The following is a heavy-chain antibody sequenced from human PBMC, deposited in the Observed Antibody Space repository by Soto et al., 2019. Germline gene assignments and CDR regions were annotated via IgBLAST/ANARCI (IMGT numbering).Heavy chain of an antibody. CDR2: IGTSGKTI. Sequence: GGSLRLSCAVSGFTFSSYEMNWVRQAPGKGLEWVSYIGTSGKTIYYADSVRGRFTISRDNARNSLYLQMNSLRAEDTAVYFCARDPAIYSGKFDYGLDVWGRGTTVTVSS. CDR3: ARDPAIYSGKFDYGLDV. D-gene: IGHD4-4*01. CDR1: GFTFSSYE. J-gene: IGHJ6*02. V-gene: IGHV3-48*03.